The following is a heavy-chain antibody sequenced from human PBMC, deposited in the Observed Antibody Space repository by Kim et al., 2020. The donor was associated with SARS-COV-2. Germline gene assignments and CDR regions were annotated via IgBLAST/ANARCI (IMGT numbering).Heavy chain of an antibody. CDR3: ARDKTGYWYFDY. D-gene: IGHD2-8*02. V-gene: IGHV6-1*01. J-gene: IGHJ4*02. CDR2: TYYRTKWYH. Sequence: SQTLSLTCAISGDSVSSISVAWNWIRQSPSRGLEWLGRTYYRTKWYHEYAVSVESRITINPDTSKNQFSLQLNSVTPEDTAVYYCARDKTGYWYFDYWGQGTLVTASS. CDR1: GDSVSSISVA.